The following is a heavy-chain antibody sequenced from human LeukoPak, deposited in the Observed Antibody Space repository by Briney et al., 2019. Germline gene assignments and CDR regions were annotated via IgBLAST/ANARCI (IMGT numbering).Heavy chain of an antibody. CDR2: IYYSGSI. V-gene: IGHV4-59*08. CDR1: GVSTTSSY. D-gene: IGHD2-21*01. J-gene: IGHJ6*01. Sequence: SETLSLTCTVSGVSTTSSYWSWIRQPPGRGLEWIGYIYYSGSINYTPSLKSRVTISLDTSKNQFSLKLSSVTAADTAVYYGARRGDSGFCYAMDVWGQGTTVTVSS. CDR3: ARRGDSGFCYAMDV.